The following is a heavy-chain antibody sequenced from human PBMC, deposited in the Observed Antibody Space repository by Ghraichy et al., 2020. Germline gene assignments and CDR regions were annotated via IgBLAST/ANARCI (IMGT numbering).Heavy chain of an antibody. CDR1: GGSISSGGYY. CDR2: IYYSGST. V-gene: IGHV4-31*03. J-gene: IGHJ3*02. Sequence: SQTLSLTCTVSGGSISSGGYYWSWIRQHPGKGLEWIGYIYYSGSTYYNPSLKSRVTISVDTSKNQFSLKLSSVTAADTAVYYCARDAQGAPRAFDIWGQGTMVTVSS. CDR3: ARDAQGAPRAFDI. D-gene: IGHD3-16*01.